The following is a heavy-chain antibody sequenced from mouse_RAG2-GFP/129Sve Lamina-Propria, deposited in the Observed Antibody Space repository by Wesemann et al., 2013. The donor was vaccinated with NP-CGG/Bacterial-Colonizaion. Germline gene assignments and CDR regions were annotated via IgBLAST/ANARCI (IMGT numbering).Heavy chain of an antibody. CDR1: GYTFTDYE. J-gene: IGHJ3*01. D-gene: IGHD1-1*01. Sequence: YGAELVRPGASVTLSCKASGYTFTDYEMHWVKQTPVHGLEWIGAIDPETGGTAYNQKFKGKAILTADKSSSTAYMELRSLTSEDSAVYYCTRIDYYGSSWFAYWGQGTLVTVSA. CDR2: IDPETGGT. CDR3: TRIDYYGSSWFAY. V-gene: IGHV1-15*01.